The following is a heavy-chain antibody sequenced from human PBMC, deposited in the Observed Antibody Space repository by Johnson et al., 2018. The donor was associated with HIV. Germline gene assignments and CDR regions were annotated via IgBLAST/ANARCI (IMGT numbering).Heavy chain of an antibody. D-gene: IGHD7-27*01. Sequence: VQLVESGGGLVKPGESLRLSCAASGFTFSNAWMHWVRQAPGKGLEWVGRIKSEVDDGTTDYAAPVKGRFAISRDDSKHMLYLQMNSLKTEDTAVYYCTTDGGLGSFDIWGQGTMVAVSS. CDR1: GFTFSNAW. CDR3: TTDGGLGSFDI. J-gene: IGHJ3*02. CDR2: IKSEVDDGTT. V-gene: IGHV3-15*01.